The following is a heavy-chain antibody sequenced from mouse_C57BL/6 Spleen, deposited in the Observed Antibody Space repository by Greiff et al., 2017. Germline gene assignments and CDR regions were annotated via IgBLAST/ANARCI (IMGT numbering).Heavy chain of an antibody. V-gene: IGHV5-4*01. D-gene: IGHD1-1*01. CDR1: GFTFSSYA. CDR3: ARDVNYYGSSYDAMDY. CDR2: ISDGGSYT. Sequence: EVQLVESGGGLVKPGGSLKLSCAASGFTFSSYAMSWVRQTPEKRLEWVATISDGGSYTYYPDNVKGRFTISRDNAKNNLYLQMSHLKSEDTAMYYCARDVNYYGSSYDAMDYWGQGTSVTVSS. J-gene: IGHJ4*01.